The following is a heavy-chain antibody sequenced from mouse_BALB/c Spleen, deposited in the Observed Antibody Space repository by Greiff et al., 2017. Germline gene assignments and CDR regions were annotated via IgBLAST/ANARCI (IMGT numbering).Heavy chain of an antibody. J-gene: IGHJ2*01. CDR1: GYSFTGYN. CDR3: TRAYSSLDY. CDR2: IDPYYGCT. V-gene: IGHV1S135*01. Sequence: VHVKQSGPELVKPGASVKISCKASGYSFTGYNMYWVKQSQGKSLEWIGNIDPYYGCTSYNQKFKGKSTLTVDKSSSTAYMQLKSLTSEDSAVYYCTRAYSSLDYWGQGTTLTVSS.